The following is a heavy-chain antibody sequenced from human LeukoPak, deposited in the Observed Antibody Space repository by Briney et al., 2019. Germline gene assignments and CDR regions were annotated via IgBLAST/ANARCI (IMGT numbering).Heavy chain of an antibody. J-gene: IGHJ4*02. D-gene: IGHD5-18*01. CDR3: ARDQISGRGYSYGHDY. Sequence: ASMKVSCKASGYTFTSYGISWVRQAPGQGLEWMGWISAYNGNTNYAQKLQGRVTMTTDTSTSTAYMELRSLRSDDTAVYYCARDQISGRGYSYGHDYWGQGTLVTVSS. V-gene: IGHV1-18*01. CDR2: ISAYNGNT. CDR1: GYTFTSYG.